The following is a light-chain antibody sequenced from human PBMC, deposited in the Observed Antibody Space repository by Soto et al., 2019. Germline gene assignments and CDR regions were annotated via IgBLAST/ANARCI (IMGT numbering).Light chain of an antibody. CDR1: QSVSSSQ. J-gene: IGKJ1*01. CDR2: AAS. V-gene: IGKV3-20*01. CDR3: KNYANSVWT. Sequence: IVLTQSPDTLSLSPGERATLSCRASQSVSSSQLVWYQQKPGQAPRLLIYAASSRATGIPDRFSGSGSGTDLTLTVSELETEDFEVYYCKNYANSVWTFGQGTKVEIK.